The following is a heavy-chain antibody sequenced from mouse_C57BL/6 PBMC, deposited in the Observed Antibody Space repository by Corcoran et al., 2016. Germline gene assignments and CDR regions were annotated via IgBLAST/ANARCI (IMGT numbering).Heavy chain of an antibody. CDR2: INTYSGVP. CDR3: ARKYTTVVANAMDY. D-gene: IGHD1-1*01. Sequence: QIQLVQSGPELKKPGETVKISRKASGYTFTTYGMSWVKQVPGKGLKWMGWINTYSGVPTYADDFKGRFAFSLETSASTAYLQINNLKNEDTATYFCARKYTTVVANAMDYWGQGTSVTVSS. V-gene: IGHV9-3*01. J-gene: IGHJ4*01. CDR1: GYTFTTYG.